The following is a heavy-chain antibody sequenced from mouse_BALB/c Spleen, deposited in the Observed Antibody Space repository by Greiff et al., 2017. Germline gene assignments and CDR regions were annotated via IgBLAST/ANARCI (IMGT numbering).Heavy chain of an antibody. Sequence: VQLQQSGPELVKPGALVKISCKASGYTFTSYDINWVKQRPEQGLEWIGRIDPANGNTKYDPKFQGKATITADTSSNTAYLQLSSLTSEDTAVYYCARGYVYAMDYWGQGTSVTVSS. J-gene: IGHJ4*01. D-gene: IGHD2-2*01. CDR3: ARGYVYAMDY. CDR2: IDPANGNT. V-gene: IGHV14-1*02. CDR1: GYTFTSYD.